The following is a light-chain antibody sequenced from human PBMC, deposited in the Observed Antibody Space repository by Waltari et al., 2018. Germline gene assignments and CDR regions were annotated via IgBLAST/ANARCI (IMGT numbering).Light chain of an antibody. Sequence: EDVLTQSPGTLSLSPGERAPLPCRASQGVSSTYLAWYQQTPGQAPMLLIYGASSSATGIPDRFSGSGSGTDFTLTISRLEPEDFAVYYCQQYGSSPYTFGQGTKLEIK. CDR3: QQYGSSPYT. CDR2: GAS. CDR1: QGVSSTY. J-gene: IGKJ2*01. V-gene: IGKV3-20*01.